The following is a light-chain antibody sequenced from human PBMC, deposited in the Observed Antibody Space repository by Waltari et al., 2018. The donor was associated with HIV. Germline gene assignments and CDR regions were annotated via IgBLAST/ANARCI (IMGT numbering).Light chain of an antibody. CDR1: SSKIGTTY. J-gene: IGLJ1*01. CDR3: AAWDDSLSAFYV. V-gene: IGLV1-47*01. CDR2: RNN. Sequence: QSVLTPPPSASGTPGQRITISCSGRSSKIGTTYVHWHQHLPGTAPKLHTYRNNQRPSGVPARFSGSQSGTSASLAISGLRSEDEADYYCAAWDDSLSAFYVFGTGTKVTVL.